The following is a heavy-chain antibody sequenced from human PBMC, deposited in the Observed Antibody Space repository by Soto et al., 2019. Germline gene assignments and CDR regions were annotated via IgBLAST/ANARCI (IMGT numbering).Heavy chain of an antibody. Sequence: EVQLVESGGGLVKPGGSLRLSCAASGFTFSSYDMNWVRQAPGKGLEYVSSITTSGSYIYYGDSVRGRFTISRDNAKNSRFLQMDSLRAEDTAVYYGVRSGTAPMLRHTWFDPWAQGTLVTVSS. CDR3: VRSGTAPMLRHTWFDP. D-gene: IGHD1-1*01. J-gene: IGHJ5*02. V-gene: IGHV3-21*01. CDR2: ITTSGSYI. CDR1: GFTFSSYD.